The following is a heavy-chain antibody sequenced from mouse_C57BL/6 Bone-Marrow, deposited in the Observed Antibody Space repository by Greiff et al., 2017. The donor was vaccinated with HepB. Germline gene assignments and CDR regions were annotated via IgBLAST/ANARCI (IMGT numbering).Heavy chain of an antibody. Sequence: QVQLQQSGAELVRPGSSVKLSCKASGYTFTSYWMHWVKQRPIQGLEWIGNIDPSDSETHYNQKFKDKATLTVDKSSSTAYMQLSSLTSEDSAVYYCARSYYGNYPHWYFDVWGTGTTVTVSS. J-gene: IGHJ1*03. V-gene: IGHV1-52*01. CDR2: IDPSDSET. D-gene: IGHD2-10*01. CDR1: GYTFTSYW. CDR3: ARSYYGNYPHWYFDV.